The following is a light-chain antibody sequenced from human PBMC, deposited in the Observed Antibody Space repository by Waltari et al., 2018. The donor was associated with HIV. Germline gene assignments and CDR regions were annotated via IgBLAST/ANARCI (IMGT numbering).Light chain of an antibody. Sequence: QSVLTQPPSASGTPGQRVTISCSGSRSTTGNNYVYWYQQRSGTAPKVLIYRSNQRPSGGPDRCSGSKSGTSASLAISGLRSEDEADYYCAAWEDSLSGPVFGGGTKLIVL. CDR3: AAWEDSLSGPV. V-gene: IGLV1-47*01. J-gene: IGLJ3*02. CDR2: RSN. CDR1: RSTTGNNY.